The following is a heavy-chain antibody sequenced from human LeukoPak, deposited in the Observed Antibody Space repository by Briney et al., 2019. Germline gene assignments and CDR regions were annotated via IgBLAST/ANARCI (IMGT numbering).Heavy chain of an antibody. J-gene: IGHJ4*02. CDR1: GFTVSSNY. CDR2: IYSGGST. CDR3: ERHSKRITMVRGITD. V-gene: IGHV3-66*04. Sequence: GGSLRHSCAASGFTVSSNYVSWVRQAPGRGLEGVSVIYSGGSTYYADSVKGRFTISRHNSKNALHLQMNSRRAEDTAVYYWERHSKRITMVRGITDWGQGTLVTVSP. D-gene: IGHD3-10*01.